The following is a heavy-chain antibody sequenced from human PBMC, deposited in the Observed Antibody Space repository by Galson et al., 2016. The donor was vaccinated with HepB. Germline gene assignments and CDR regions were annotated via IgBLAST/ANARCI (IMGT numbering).Heavy chain of an antibody. CDR1: GFHFSNYT. CDR3: ARASIDEAPGLRYYAWLSLASFDP. J-gene: IGHJ5*02. V-gene: IGHV3-21*06. CDR2: ISSHSTYI. Sequence: SLRLSCAASGFHFSNYTMNWVRQAPGRRLEWISSISSHSTYIYYAESVQRRFTVSRDNANNVVYLQMNDLRADDTALYYCARASIDEAPGLRYYAWLSLASFDPWGQGTLVAVSS. D-gene: IGHD3-9*01.